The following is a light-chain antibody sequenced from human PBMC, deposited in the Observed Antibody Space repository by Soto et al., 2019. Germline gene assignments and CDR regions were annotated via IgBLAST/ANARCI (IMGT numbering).Light chain of an antibody. CDR3: QQYGSSLYT. CDR1: QSVSSSY. CDR2: GAS. J-gene: IGKJ5*01. Sequence: EIVLTQSPGTLSLSPGERATLSCRASQSVSSSYLAWYQQKPGQAPRLLIYGASRRATGIPDRFSGSGFGTDFTLTISRLDPEDFAVYYCQQYGSSLYTFGQGTRLEIK. V-gene: IGKV3-20*01.